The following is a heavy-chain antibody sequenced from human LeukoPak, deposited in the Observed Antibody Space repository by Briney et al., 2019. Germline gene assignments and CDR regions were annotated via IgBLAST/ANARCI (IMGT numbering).Heavy chain of an antibody. CDR1: GFTFSSYT. Sequence: GGSPRLSCAASGFTFSSYTMNWVRQPPGKGLEWVSNIGTSSTTIYYADSVKGRFTISRDNAKNSLYLQMNSLRAEDTAVYYCARDPRYWGQGTLVTVSS. CDR3: ARDPRY. V-gene: IGHV3-48*04. CDR2: IGTSSTTI. J-gene: IGHJ4*02.